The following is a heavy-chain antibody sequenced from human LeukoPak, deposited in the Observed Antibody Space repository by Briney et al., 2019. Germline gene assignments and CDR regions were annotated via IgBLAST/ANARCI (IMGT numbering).Heavy chain of an antibody. D-gene: IGHD3-10*01. CDR1: KFTFSNYG. J-gene: IGHJ4*02. CDR3: AKEYDSRGYGANFDN. V-gene: IGHV3-30*18. CDR2: ISSSGAIQ. Sequence: GGSLRLSCAASKFTFSNYGMHWVRQAPGKGPEWVAVISSSGAIQYYLESVKGRFTISRDNSGNTLYLQMNSLRPEDTAVYYCAKEYDSRGYGANFDNWGQGTLVTVSS.